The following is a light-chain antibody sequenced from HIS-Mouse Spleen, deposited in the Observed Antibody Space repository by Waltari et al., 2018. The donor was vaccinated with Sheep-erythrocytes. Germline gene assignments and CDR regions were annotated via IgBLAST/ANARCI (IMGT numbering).Light chain of an antibody. Sequence: QSVLTQPPSVSGAPGQRVTISCTGSSSTIRAGYVVNWYQQLPGTAPKLLIYGNSNRPSGVPDRFSGSKSGTSASLAITGLQAEDEADYYCQSYDSSLSAVVFGGGTKLTVL. CDR3: QSYDSSLSAVV. J-gene: IGLJ2*01. CDR1: SSTIRAGYV. CDR2: GNS. V-gene: IGLV1-40*01.